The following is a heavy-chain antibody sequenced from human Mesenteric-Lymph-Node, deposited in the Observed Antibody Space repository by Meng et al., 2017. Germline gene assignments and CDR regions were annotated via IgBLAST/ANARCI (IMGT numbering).Heavy chain of an antibody. CDR2: ISSSGSTI. V-gene: IGHV3-48*03. D-gene: IGHD2-8*01. CDR3: ARDLGYCTNGVCYLGMDY. Sequence: GGSLRLSCAASGFTFSSYEMNWVRQAPGKGLEWVSYISSSGSTIYYADSVKGRFTISRDNSKNTLYLQMNSLRAEDTAVYYCARDLGYCTNGVCYLGMDYWGQGTLVTVSS. CDR1: GFTFSSYE. J-gene: IGHJ4*02.